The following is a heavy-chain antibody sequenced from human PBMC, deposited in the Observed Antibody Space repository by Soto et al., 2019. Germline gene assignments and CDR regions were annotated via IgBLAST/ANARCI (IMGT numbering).Heavy chain of an antibody. V-gene: IGHV1-69*13. Sequence: ASVKVSCKASGGTFSSYAISWVRQAPGQGLEWMGGIIPIFGTANYAQKFQGRVTITADESTSTAYMELSSLRSEDTAVYYCAVRPMESIVVVPAAIRGYYYYGMDVWGQGTTVTVSS. CDR1: GGTFSSYA. D-gene: IGHD2-2*01. CDR3: AVRPMESIVVVPAAIRGYYYYGMDV. J-gene: IGHJ6*02. CDR2: IIPIFGTA.